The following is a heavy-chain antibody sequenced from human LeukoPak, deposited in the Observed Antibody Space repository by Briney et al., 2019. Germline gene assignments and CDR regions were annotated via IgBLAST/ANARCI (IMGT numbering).Heavy chain of an antibody. D-gene: IGHD6-19*01. J-gene: IGHJ4*02. Sequence: PSETLSLTCTVSGGSISSYYWSWIRQPPGKGLEWIGYIYYSGSTNYNPSLKSRVTISVDTSKDQFSLKLSSVTAADTAVYYCASSYSSGWVDYWGQGTLVTVSS. CDR1: GGSISSYY. CDR2: IYYSGST. CDR3: ASSYSSGWVDY. V-gene: IGHV4-59*08.